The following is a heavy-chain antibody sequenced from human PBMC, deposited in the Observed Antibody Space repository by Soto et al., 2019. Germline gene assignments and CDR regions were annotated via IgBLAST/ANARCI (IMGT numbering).Heavy chain of an antibody. V-gene: IGHV3-13*01. J-gene: IGHJ6*02. Sequence: QLVESGGGSVQPGGSLRLSCAASGFTFSLYDMHWVRQATGKGLEWVSAIDTAGKTFYPASVKGRFTITRENAQNSLYLQLNGLRAEDTAVYFCATGYNRYYGMDVWGQGTTVTVSS. CDR2: IDTAGKT. D-gene: IGHD2-2*02. CDR1: GFTFSLYD. CDR3: ATGYNRYYGMDV.